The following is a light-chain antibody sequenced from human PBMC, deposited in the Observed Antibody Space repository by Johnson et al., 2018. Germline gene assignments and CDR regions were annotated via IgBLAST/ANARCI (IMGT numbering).Light chain of an antibody. CDR1: SSNIGNNY. Sequence: QSVLTQPPSVSAAPGQKVTISCSGSSSNIGNNYLSWYQQLPGTAPKLLIYENNKRPSGIPDRFSGSKYGTSATLGITGLQTGDEAAYYCGTWVSSLSAGYGFGTWTKVTVL. V-gene: IGLV1-51*02. CDR2: ENN. J-gene: IGLJ1*01. CDR3: GTWVSSLSAGYG.